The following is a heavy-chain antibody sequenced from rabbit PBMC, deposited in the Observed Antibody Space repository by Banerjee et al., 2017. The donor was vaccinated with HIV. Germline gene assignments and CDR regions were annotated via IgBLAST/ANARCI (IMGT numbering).Heavy chain of an antibody. CDR2: IYAGDGVT. V-gene: IGHV1S40*01. CDR3: ARGYSTSSDYSYYYGMDL. J-gene: IGHJ6*01. CDR1: GFDFSSSYW. D-gene: IGHD1-1*01. Sequence: QSLEESGGDLVKPGASLTLTCTASGFDFSSSYWISWVRQAPGKGLEWIACIYAGDGVTYYASWAKGRFTISKTSSTTVTLQMTSLTAADTATYFCARGYSTSSDYSYYYGMDLWGPGTLVTVS.